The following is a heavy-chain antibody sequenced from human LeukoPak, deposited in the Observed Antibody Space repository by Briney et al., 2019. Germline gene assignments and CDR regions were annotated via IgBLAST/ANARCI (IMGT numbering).Heavy chain of an antibody. CDR3: ARGMGATREIFDY. CDR2: IYYSGST. V-gene: IGHV4-39*01. CDR1: SGSICSSSYY. Sequence: PSETLSLTCTVSSGSICSSSYYWRWIRKPPAKGLEWNGSIYYSGSTYYNPSLKSRVTISVDTSKSQFSLKLSSVTAADTAVYYCARGMGATREIFDYWGQGTLVTVSS. J-gene: IGHJ4*02. D-gene: IGHD1-26*01.